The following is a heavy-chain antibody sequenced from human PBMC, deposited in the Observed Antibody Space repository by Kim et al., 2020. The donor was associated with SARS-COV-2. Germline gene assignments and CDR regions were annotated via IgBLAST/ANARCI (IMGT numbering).Heavy chain of an antibody. D-gene: IGHD3-22*01. CDR3: ARESPAGYYYDSSGNFDY. Sequence: GGSLRLSCAASGFTVSSNYMSWVRQAPGKGLEWVSVIYSGGSTYYADSVKGRFTISRDNSKNTLYLQMNSLRAEDTAVYYCARESPAGYYYDSSGNFDYWGQGTLVTVSS. V-gene: IGHV3-53*01. CDR2: IYSGGST. J-gene: IGHJ4*02. CDR1: GFTVSSNY.